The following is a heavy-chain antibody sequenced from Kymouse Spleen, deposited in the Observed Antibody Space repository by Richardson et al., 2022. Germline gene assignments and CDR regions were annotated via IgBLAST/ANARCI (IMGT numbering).Heavy chain of an antibody. CDR3: AREGYNWNYVGYYYGMDV. J-gene: IGHJ6*02. CDR1: GGSFSGYY. V-gene: IGHV4-34*01. Sequence: QVQLQQWGAGLLKPSETLSLTCAVYGGSFSGYYWSWIRQPPGKGLEWIGEINHSGSTNYNPSLKSRVTISVDTSKNQFSLKLSSVTAADTAVYYCAREGYNWNYVGYYYGMDVWGQGTTVTVSS. D-gene: IGHD1-7*01. CDR2: INHSGST.